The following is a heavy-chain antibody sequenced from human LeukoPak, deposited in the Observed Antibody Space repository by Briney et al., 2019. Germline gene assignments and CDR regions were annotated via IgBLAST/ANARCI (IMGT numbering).Heavy chain of an antibody. V-gene: IGHV4-61*01. CDR2: ISYSGNT. CDR3: ARDVGRYFPYYGMDV. D-gene: IGHD3-9*01. CDR1: GDSFSSDSYY. J-gene: IGHJ6*02. Sequence: SETLSLACSVSGDSFSSDSYYWSWIRQPPGKGLEWIGSISYSGNTDYNPSLKSRLTISVDTSKNQFSLKLSSVTAADTAVYYCARDVGRYFPYYGMDVWGQGTTVTVSS.